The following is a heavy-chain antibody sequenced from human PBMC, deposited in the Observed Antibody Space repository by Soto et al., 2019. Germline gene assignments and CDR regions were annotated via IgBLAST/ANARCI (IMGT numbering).Heavy chain of an antibody. Sequence: GGSLRLSCAASGFTFSSYAMHWIRQAPGKGLEYVSAISSNGGSTYYANSVKGSFTISRDNSKNTLYLQMGSLRAEDMAVYYCARVAAAGPYYYYYMDVWGKGTPVTVSS. CDR1: GFTFSSYA. J-gene: IGHJ6*03. D-gene: IGHD6-13*01. CDR2: ISSNGGST. V-gene: IGHV3-64*01. CDR3: ARVAAAGPYYYYYMDV.